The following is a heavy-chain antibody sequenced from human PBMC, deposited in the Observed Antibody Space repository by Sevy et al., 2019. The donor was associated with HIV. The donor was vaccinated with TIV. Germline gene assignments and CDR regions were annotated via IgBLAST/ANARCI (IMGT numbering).Heavy chain of an antibody. J-gene: IGHJ4*02. CDR2: LKNKARGGTL. V-gene: IGHV3-49*04. Sequence: GESLKISCTASGFSFGDYAMNWVRQAPGKGLEWVAFLKNKARGGTLDHAASVKGRFTISRDDSKSIVYLQMNDLRTEDTGVYYCTRWKGAHSIFAYWGQGALVTVSS. D-gene: IGHD1-1*01. CDR3: TRWKGAHSIFAY. CDR1: GFSFGDYA.